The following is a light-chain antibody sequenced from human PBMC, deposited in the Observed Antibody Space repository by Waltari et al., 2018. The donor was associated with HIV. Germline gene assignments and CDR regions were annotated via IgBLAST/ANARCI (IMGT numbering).Light chain of an antibody. CDR3: QSYVSSVNVV. J-gene: IGLJ3*02. CDR1: SHIIGAAYD. Sequence: QSVLTQPHLGSGAPGQEVTISCTGSSHIIGAAYDVHWYQQVPGTAPKLLIYANTNRPSGVPDRFSGSKSGTSASLAISGLQTEDEADYYCQSYVSSVNVVFGGGTRVTVL. V-gene: IGLV1-40*01. CDR2: ANT.